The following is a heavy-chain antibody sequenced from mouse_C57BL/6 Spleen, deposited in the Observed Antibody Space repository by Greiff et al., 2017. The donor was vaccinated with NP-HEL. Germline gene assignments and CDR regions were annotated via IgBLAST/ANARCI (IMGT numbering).Heavy chain of an antibody. D-gene: IGHD2-12*01. CDR3: AIYDDGGYYAMDY. CDR2: IWRGGST. Sequence: VKLQESGPGLVQPSQSLSITCTVSGFSLTSYGVHWVRQSPGKGLEWLGVIWRGGSTDYNAAFMSRLSITKDNSKSQVFFKMNSLQADDTAIYYCAIYDDGGYYAMDYWGQGTSVTVSS. V-gene: IGHV2-5*01. CDR1: GFSLTSYG. J-gene: IGHJ4*01.